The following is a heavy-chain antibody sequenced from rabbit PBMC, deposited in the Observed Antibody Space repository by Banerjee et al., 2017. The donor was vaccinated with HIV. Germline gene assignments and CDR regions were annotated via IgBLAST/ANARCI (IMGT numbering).Heavy chain of an antibody. Sequence: QSLEESGGDLVKPGASLTLTCTASGFSFSSSYWICWVRQAPGKGPEWIACIYAGSSGSTYYASWAKGRFTISKTSSTTVTLQMTSLTAADTATYLCARASVGFNGYNHAYYYGMDLWGQGTLVTVS. V-gene: IGHV1S40*01. J-gene: IGHJ6*01. D-gene: IGHD6-1*01. CDR2: IYAGSSGST. CDR1: GFSFSSSYW. CDR3: ARASVGFNGYNHAYYYGMDL.